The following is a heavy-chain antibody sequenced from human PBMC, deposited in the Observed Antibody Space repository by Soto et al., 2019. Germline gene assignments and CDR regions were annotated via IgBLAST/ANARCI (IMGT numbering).Heavy chain of an antibody. CDR1: GYTFTSYG. V-gene: IGHV1-18*01. CDR2: ISAYNGNT. J-gene: IGHJ3*02. D-gene: IGHD1-26*01. CDR3: ARRKSGSYLHDAFDI. Sequence: GASVKVSCKASGYTFTSYGISWVRQAPGQGLEWMGWISAYNGNTNYAQKLQGRVTMTTDTSTSTAYMELRSLRSDDTAVYYCARRKSGSYLHDAFDIWGQGTMVTVSS.